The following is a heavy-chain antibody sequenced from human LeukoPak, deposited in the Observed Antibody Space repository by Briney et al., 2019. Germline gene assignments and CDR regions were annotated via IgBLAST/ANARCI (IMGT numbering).Heavy chain of an antibody. CDR3: ARGERRGWYFEY. CDR1: GFTFSDYG. Sequence: RGSLRLSCAASGFTFSDYGGSWVRQAPGKGLEWVAGIIWDGGSTGYADTLKGRFTISRDNAKNPIFLQLKRLIVEDTTLYFCARGERRGWYFEYWGQGALVTVSS. CDR2: IIWDGGST. D-gene: IGHD6-19*01. V-gene: IGHV3-20*04. J-gene: IGHJ4*02.